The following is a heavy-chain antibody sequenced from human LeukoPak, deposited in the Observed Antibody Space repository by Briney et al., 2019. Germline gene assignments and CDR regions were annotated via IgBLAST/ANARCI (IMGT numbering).Heavy chain of an antibody. Sequence: PSETLSLTCTVSGGSTSSYYWSWIRQPAGKGLEWIGRIYTSGSTNYNPSLKSRVTVSVDTSKNQFSLKLSSVTAADTAVYYCARSIAAARGNAFDIWGQGTMVTVSS. D-gene: IGHD6-13*01. CDR2: IYTSGST. CDR1: GGSTSSYY. J-gene: IGHJ3*02. CDR3: ARSIAAARGNAFDI. V-gene: IGHV4-4*07.